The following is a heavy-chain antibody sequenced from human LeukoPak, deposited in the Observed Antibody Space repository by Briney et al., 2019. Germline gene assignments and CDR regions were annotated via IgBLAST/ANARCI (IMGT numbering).Heavy chain of an antibody. CDR1: GGSISSSSYY. Sequence: PSQTLSLTCTVSGGSISSSSYYWSWIRQPAGKGLEWIGRIYTSGSTNYNPSLKSRVTISVDTSKNQFSLKLSSVTAADTAVYYCARDSIAARNYYMDVWGKGTTVTVSS. CDR2: IYTSGST. V-gene: IGHV4-61*02. J-gene: IGHJ6*03. D-gene: IGHD6-6*01. CDR3: ARDSIAARNYYMDV.